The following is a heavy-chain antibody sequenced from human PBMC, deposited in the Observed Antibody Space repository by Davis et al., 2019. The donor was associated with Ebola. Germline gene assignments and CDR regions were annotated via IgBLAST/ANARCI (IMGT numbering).Heavy chain of an antibody. CDR3: ARDWSLYYYYGMDV. CDR1: GFTFSRYW. J-gene: IGHJ6*02. Sequence: PGGSLRLSCAASGFTFSRYWMHWVRQAPGKGLVWVSLINSDGSSPTYADSVKGRFTISRDNAKNTLYLQMHSLRAEDTAVYYCARDWSLYYYYGMDVWGQGTTVTVS. D-gene: IGHD2-8*02. CDR2: INSDGSSP. V-gene: IGHV3-74*01.